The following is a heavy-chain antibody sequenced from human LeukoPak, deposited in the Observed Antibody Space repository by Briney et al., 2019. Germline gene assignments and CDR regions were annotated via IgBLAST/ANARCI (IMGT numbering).Heavy chain of an antibody. CDR3: ARDGDAWGHRQDDKEFLDFFDY. CDR1: GYTFTSYD. CDR2: MNPNSGNT. Sequence: ASVKVSCKASGYTFTSYDINWVRQATGQGLEWMGWMNPNSGNTGYAQKFQGRVTMTRNTSISTAYMELSSLRSDDTAVYYCARDGDAWGHRQDDKEFLDFFDYWGQGTLVTVSS. D-gene: IGHD2-21*01. V-gene: IGHV1-8*01. J-gene: IGHJ4*02.